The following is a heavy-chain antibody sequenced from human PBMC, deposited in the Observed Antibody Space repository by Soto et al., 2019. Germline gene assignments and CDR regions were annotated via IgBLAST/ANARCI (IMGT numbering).Heavy chain of an antibody. D-gene: IGHD1-1*01. J-gene: IGHJ4*02. CDR1: GYSFTSYW. CDR2: IYPGDSAT. CDR3: ARGTGTAVGY. Sequence: PGESLKISCKGSGYSFTSYWIGWVRPMPGKGLEWMGIIYPGDSATRSSTSFQGQATISADKSISTANLQWSSLKASDTAMYYRARGTGTAVGYWGQGTLVTVSS. V-gene: IGHV5-51*01.